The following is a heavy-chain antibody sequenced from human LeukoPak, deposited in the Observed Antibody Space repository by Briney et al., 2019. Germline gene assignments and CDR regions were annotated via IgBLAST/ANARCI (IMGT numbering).Heavy chain of an antibody. CDR2: MKGDGSHI. CDR3: ARLFGGVTTFDY. J-gene: IGHJ4*02. CDR1: GFTFGNFW. Sequence: GGSLRLSCAAPGFTFGNFWMSWVRQAPGRGLQWVASMKGDGSHIYYVDSVKGRFTISRDNARNSLYLQMNSLRAEDTAVYYCARLFGGVTTFDYWGQGALVTVSS. D-gene: IGHD2-8*02. V-gene: IGHV3-7*01.